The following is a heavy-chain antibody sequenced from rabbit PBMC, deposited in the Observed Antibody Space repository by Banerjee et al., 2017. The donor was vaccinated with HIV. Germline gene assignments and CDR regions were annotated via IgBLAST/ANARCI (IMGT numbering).Heavy chain of an antibody. CDR2: INTDSGTT. V-gene: IGHV1S40*01. J-gene: IGHJ6*01. CDR1: GFSFSSSYY. D-gene: IGHD8-1*01. CDR3: ARGAYIGSSYAYYGMDL. Sequence: QSLEESGGDLVKPGASLTLTCTASGFSFSSSYYMCWVRQAPGKGLEWIACINTDSGTTYYASWAKGRFTISKTSSTTVTLQMTSLTAADTATYFCARGAYIGSSYAYYGMDLWGQGTLVTVS.